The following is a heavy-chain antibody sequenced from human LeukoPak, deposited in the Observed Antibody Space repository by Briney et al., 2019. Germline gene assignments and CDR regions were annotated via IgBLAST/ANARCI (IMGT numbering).Heavy chain of an antibody. D-gene: IGHD6-6*01. J-gene: IGHJ6*03. CDR3: AITRAYSSSSGGDYYYYYMDV. CDR1: GGSISDYY. CDR2: IYTSGST. V-gene: IGHV4-4*07. Sequence: SETLSLTCTVSGGSISDYYWSWIRQPAGKGLEWIGRIYTSGSTNYNPSLKSRVTMSVDTSKNQFSLKLSSVTAADTAVYYCAITRAYSSSSGGDYYYYYMDVWGKGTTVTVSS.